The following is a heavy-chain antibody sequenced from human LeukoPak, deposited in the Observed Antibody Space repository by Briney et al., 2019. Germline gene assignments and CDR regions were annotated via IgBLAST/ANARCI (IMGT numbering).Heavy chain of an antibody. D-gene: IGHD6-6*01. J-gene: IGHJ4*02. CDR1: GFTFSNYW. V-gene: IGHV3-7*01. CDR2: IKQDGSEK. CDR3: ARDYRSSSGRSIDY. Sequence: GGSLRLSCAASGFTFSNYWMSWVRQAPGKGLEWVANIKQDGSEKYYVDSVKGRFTISRDNAKNSLYLQMNSLTTEDTAVYYCARDYRSSSGRSIDYWGQGTLVPVSS.